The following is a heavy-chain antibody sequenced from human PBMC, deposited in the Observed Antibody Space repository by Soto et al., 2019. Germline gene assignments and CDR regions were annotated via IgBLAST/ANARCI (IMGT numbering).Heavy chain of an antibody. J-gene: IGHJ6*03. V-gene: IGHV3-48*01. Sequence: GGSLRLSCAASGFTFSSYSMNWVRQAPGKGLEWVSYISSSSSTIYYADSVKGRFTISRDNAKNSLYLQMNSLRAEDTAVYYCARDGGYYGSGSYLDYYYYMDVWGKGTTVTVSS. CDR1: GFTFSSYS. CDR3: ARDGGYYGSGSYLDYYYYMDV. CDR2: ISSSSSTI. D-gene: IGHD3-10*01.